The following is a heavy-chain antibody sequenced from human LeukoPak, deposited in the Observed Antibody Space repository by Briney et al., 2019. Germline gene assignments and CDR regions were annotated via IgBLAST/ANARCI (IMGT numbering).Heavy chain of an antibody. CDR1: GYTFTSYD. J-gene: IGHJ3*02. CDR2: MNPNSGNT. CDR3: ARSGSYPTDAFDI. D-gene: IGHD1-26*01. Sequence: GASVKVSCKASGYTFTSYDINWVRQATGQGLEWMGWMNPNSGNTGYAQKFQGRVTITRNTSISTAYMELSSLRSEDTAVYYCARSGSYPTDAFDIWGHGTMVTVSS. V-gene: IGHV1-8*03.